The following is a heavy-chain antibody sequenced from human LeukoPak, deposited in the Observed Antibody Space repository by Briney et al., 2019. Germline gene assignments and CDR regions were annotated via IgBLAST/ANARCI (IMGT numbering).Heavy chain of an antibody. Sequence: QPGRSLRLSCAASGFTFSSYAVHWVRQAPGKGLEWVAVISYDGSNKYYADSVKGRFTISRDNSKNTLYLQMNSLRAEDTAVYYCAREIRQLALDYWGQGTLVTVSS. CDR2: ISYDGSNK. CDR3: AREIRQLALDY. V-gene: IGHV3-30-3*01. CDR1: GFTFSSYA. D-gene: IGHD6-6*01. J-gene: IGHJ4*02.